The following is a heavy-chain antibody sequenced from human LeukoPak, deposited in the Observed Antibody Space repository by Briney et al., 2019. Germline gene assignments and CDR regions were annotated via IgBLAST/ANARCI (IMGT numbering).Heavy chain of an antibody. Sequence: GSLRLSCSAFGNYLMDLVRQGPGKGLVWVSHINSDGSWTSYADSVEGRFTISKDNAKNTVYLQMNNLRAEDTAVYYCVSFYETYWGRGTLVTVSS. CDR3: VSFYETY. CDR1: GNYL. D-gene: IGHD2-2*01. J-gene: IGHJ4*02. V-gene: IGHV3-74*01. CDR2: INSDGSWT.